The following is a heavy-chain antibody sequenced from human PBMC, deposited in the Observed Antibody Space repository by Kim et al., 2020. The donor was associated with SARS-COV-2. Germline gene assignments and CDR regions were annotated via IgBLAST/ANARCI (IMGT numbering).Heavy chain of an antibody. V-gene: IGHV7-4-1*02. Sequence: ASVKVSCKTSGNSFSSYAMNWVRQAPGQGLEWMGWINTNTGNPTYAQGFTGRFVFSLDTSVSTTYLQITGLKSEDTAVYYCATSMLYGVITAFDLWGQGTMVTVSS. CDR2: INTNTGNP. D-gene: IGHD3-10*01. J-gene: IGHJ3*01. CDR3: ATSMLYGVITAFDL. CDR1: GNSFSSYA.